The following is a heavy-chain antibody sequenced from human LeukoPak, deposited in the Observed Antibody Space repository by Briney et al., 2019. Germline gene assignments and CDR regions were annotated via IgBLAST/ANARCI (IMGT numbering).Heavy chain of an antibody. CDR2: ISSSGSTI. CDR1: GFTFSDYY. CDR3: ARDQGYYDFWSGYYTPFDY. J-gene: IGHJ4*02. Sequence: PGGSLRLSCAASGFTFSDYYMSWIRQAPGKGLEWVSYISSSGSTIYYADSVKGRFTISRDNAKNSLYLQMNSLRAEDTAVYYCARDQGYYDFWSGYYTPFDYWGQGTLVTVSS. V-gene: IGHV3-11*04. D-gene: IGHD3-3*01.